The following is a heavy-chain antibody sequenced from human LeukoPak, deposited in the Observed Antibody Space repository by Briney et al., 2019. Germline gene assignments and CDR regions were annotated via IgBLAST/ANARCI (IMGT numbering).Heavy chain of an antibody. CDR3: ARDLQHHLFDP. J-gene: IGHJ5*02. V-gene: IGHV1-18*01. CDR1: GGTFSSYA. CDR2: ISAYNGNT. D-gene: IGHD1-1*01. Sequence: ASVTVSCKASGGTFSSYAISWVRQPPGRGLEWMGWISAYNGNTNYAQKLQGRVTMTTDTSTSTAYMELRSLRSDDTAVYYCARDLQHHLFDPWGQGTLVTVSS.